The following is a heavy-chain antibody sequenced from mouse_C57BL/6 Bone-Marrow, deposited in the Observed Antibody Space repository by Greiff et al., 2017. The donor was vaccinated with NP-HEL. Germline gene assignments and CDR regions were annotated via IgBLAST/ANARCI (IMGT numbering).Heavy chain of an antibody. Sequence: QVQLKQSGAELVRPGTSVKVSCKASGYAFTNYLIEWVKQRPGQGLEWIGVINPGSGGTNYNEKFKGKATLTADKSSSTAYMQLSSLTSEDSALYFCARGGIYYDYAWFSYWGHGTLVTVSA. CDR3: ARGGIYYDYAWFSY. J-gene: IGHJ3*01. CDR1: GYAFTNYL. V-gene: IGHV1-54*01. D-gene: IGHD2-4*01. CDR2: INPGSGGT.